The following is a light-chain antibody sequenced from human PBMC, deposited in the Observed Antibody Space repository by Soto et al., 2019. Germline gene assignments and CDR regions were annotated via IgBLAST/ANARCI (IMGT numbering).Light chain of an antibody. Sequence: AIQMTQSPSSLSASVGDRVTITCRASQGIRNDLGWFQQKPGKAPKLLIYAASNLQSGVPARFSGSGSGTDFTLTISSLQPEDFATYYCLQKYFYPFTFGPGTKVDIE. CDR1: QGIRND. J-gene: IGKJ3*01. CDR3: LQKYFYPFT. V-gene: IGKV1-6*01. CDR2: AAS.